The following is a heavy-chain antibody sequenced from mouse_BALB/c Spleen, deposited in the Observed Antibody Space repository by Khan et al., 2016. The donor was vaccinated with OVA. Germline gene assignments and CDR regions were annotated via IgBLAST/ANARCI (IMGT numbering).Heavy chain of an antibody. V-gene: IGHV2-6-7*01. CDR2: IWGDGST. J-gene: IGHJ4*01. Sequence: VQLQESGPGLVAPSQSLSITCTVSGFSLTGYGVNWVRQPPGKGLEWLGMIWGDGSTDYNSALNSRLSISKDNSKSQVFLQMNSLQTDDTARYYGTRENYYDYAYYYAMDYWGQGTSVTVSS. D-gene: IGHD2-4*01. CDR3: TRENYYDYAYYYAMDY. CDR1: GFSLTGYG.